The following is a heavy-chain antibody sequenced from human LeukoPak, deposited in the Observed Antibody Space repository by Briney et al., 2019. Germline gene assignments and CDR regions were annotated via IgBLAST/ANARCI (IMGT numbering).Heavy chain of an antibody. D-gene: IGHD1-26*01. J-gene: IGHJ4*02. V-gene: IGHV1-2*02. CDR2: INPNSGGT. CDR1: GYTFNNHD. CDR3: ARTVGAPSTGGYY. Sequence: ASVKVSCKASGYTFNNHDMHWVRQAPGQGLEWMGWINPNSGGTNYAQKFQGRVTMTRDTSISTAYMELSRLRSDDTAVYYCARTVGAPSTGGYYWGQGTLVTVSS.